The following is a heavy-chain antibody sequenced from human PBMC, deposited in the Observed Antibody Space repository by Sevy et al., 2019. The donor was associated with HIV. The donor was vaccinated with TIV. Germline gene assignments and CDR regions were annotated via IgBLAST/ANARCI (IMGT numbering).Heavy chain of an antibody. D-gene: IGHD5-18*01. J-gene: IGHJ4*02. Sequence: GGSLRLSCAASGFTFSSYWMGWVRQAPGKGLEWVANIKQDGSEKYYVDSVKGRFTISRDNAKNSLYLQMNSLRAEDTAVYYCVSSRYSYGRGAFDYWGQGTLVTISS. CDR3: VSSRYSYGRGAFDY. V-gene: IGHV3-7*01. CDR2: IKQDGSEK. CDR1: GFTFSSYW.